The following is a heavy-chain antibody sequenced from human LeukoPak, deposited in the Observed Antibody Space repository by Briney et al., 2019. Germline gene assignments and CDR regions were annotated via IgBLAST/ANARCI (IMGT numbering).Heavy chain of an antibody. CDR3: TSSTSYDILTGYLDY. V-gene: IGHV3-73*01. CDR1: GFTFSGSA. Sequence: PGGSLRLSCAASGFTFSGSAMHWVRQASGKGLEWVGRIRSKANSYATAYAASVKGRFTISRDDSKNTAYLQMNSLKTEDTAVYYCTSSTSYDILTGYLDYWGRGTLVTVSS. D-gene: IGHD3-9*01. J-gene: IGHJ4*02. CDR2: IRSKANSYAT.